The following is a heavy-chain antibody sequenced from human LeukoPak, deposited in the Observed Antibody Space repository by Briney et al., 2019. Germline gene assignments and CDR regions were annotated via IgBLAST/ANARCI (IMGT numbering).Heavy chain of an antibody. J-gene: IGHJ6*02. CDR3: ARGRYDFWSGQYYYYGMDV. CDR1: GGTFSSYA. CDR2: IIPIFGTA. V-gene: IGHV1-69*13. Sequence: ASVKVSCKASGGTFSSYAISWVRQAPGQGLEWMGGIIPIFGTANSAQKFQGRVTITADESTSTAYMELSSLRSEDTAVYYCARGRYDFWSGQYYYYGMDVWGQGTTVTVSS. D-gene: IGHD3-3*01.